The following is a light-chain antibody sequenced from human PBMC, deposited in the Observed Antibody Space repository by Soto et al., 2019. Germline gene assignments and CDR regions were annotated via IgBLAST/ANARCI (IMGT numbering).Light chain of an antibody. J-gene: IGKJ1*01. V-gene: IGKV3-11*01. CDR2: DAS. CDR1: QSVSSN. Sequence: EILITQSPTTLTVSPWKRATLSCRASQSVSSNLAWYQQKPGQAPRLLIYDASNRATGIPARFSGSGSGTDFTLTISSLEPEDFAVYYCQQRSNWPWTFGQGTKVDIK. CDR3: QQRSNWPWT.